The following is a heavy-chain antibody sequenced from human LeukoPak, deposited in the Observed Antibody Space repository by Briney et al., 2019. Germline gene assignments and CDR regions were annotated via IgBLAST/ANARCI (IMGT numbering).Heavy chain of an antibody. Sequence: SETLSLTCTVSGGSISSSSYYWGWIRQPPGKGLEWIGSIYYSGSTYYNPSLKSRVTISVDTSQNQFSLKLSSVTAADTAVYYCARLPITMVRGVIFAFDIWGQGTMVTVSS. CDR1: GGSISSSSYY. CDR2: IYYSGST. V-gene: IGHV4-39*01. J-gene: IGHJ3*02. D-gene: IGHD3-10*01. CDR3: ARLPITMVRGVIFAFDI.